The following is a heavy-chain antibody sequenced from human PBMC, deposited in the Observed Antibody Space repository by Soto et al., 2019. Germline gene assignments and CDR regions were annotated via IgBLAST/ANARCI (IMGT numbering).Heavy chain of an antibody. Sequence: GGSLRLSCAASGLTFSSFSFNWVRQAPGKGLEWVSFILSSSGSIYYADSVKGRFTISRDNAKNSPYLQLNSLRAEDTAVYYCARDNYGGKTSYYYGMDVWGQGTTVTRSS. CDR2: ILSSSGSI. V-gene: IGHV3-21*01. J-gene: IGHJ6*02. CDR3: ARDNYGGKTSYYYGMDV. CDR1: GLTFSSFS. D-gene: IGHD4-17*01.